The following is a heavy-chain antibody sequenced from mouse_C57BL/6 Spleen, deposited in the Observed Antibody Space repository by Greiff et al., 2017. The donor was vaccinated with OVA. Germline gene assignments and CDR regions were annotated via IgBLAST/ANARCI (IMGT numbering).Heavy chain of an antibody. CDR3: ARWYDGSSYDY. J-gene: IGHJ2*01. CDR1: GYTFTSYW. V-gene: IGHV1-69*01. Sequence: QVQLQQPGAELVMPGASVKLSCKASGYTFTSYWMHWVKQRPGQGLEWIGEIDPYDSYTNYNQKFKGKSTLTVDKSSSTDYMQLSSLTSEDSAGYYCARWYDGSSYDYWGQGTTLTVSS. CDR2: IDPYDSYT. D-gene: IGHD1-1*01.